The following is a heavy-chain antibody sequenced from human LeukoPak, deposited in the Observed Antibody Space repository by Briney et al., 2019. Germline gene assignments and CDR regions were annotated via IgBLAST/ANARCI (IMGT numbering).Heavy chain of an antibody. CDR3: AGNKGITMIVV. CDR1: GFTFSSYG. D-gene: IGHD3-22*01. CDR2: ISYDGSNK. V-gene: IGHV3-30*03. J-gene: IGHJ4*02. Sequence: GRSLRLPCAASGFTFSSYGMHWVRQAPGKGLEWVAVISYDGSNKYYADSVKGRFTISRDNSKNTLYLQMNSLRAEDTAVYYCAGNKGITMIVVWGQGTLVTVSS.